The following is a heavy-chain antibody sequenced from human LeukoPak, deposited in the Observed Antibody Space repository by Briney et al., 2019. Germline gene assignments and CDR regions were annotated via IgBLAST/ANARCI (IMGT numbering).Heavy chain of an antibody. CDR1: GFTFDDYA. D-gene: IGHD6-19*01. V-gene: IGHV3-9*01. CDR2: ISWNSGSI. CDR3: ARETQWLVLDWFDP. J-gene: IGHJ5*02. Sequence: GRSLRLSCAASGFTFDDYAMHWVRQAPGKGLEWVSGISWNSGSIGYADSVKGRFTISRDNATNSLYLQMNSLRAEDTAVYYCARETQWLVLDWFDPWGQGTLVTVSS.